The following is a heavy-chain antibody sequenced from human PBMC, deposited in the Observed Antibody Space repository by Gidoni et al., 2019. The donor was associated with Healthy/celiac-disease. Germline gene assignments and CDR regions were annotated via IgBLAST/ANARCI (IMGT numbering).Heavy chain of an antibody. CDR1: GGSISSYY. J-gene: IGHJ2*01. CDR2: IYYSGST. D-gene: IGHD3-16*02. Sequence: QVQLQESGPGLVKPSETLSLTCTVSGGSISSYYWSWIRQPPGKGLEWIGYIYYSGSTNYNPSLKSRVTISVDTSKNQFSLKLSSVTAADTAVYYCARTYDYVWGSYRPYWYFDLWGRGTLVTVSS. V-gene: IGHV4-59*12. CDR3: ARTYDYVWGSYRPYWYFDL.